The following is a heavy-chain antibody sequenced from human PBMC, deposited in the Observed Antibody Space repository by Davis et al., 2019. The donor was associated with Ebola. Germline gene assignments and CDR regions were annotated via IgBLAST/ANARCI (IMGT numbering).Heavy chain of an antibody. D-gene: IGHD1-7*01. CDR2: INSDGSST. J-gene: IGHJ4*02. CDR1: GFTFSSYW. Sequence: GESLKISCAASGFTFSSYWMHWVRQAPGKGLVWVSRINSDGSSTSYADSVKGRFTISRDNAKNTLYLQMNSLRAEDTAVYYCASGNWNYLNYWGQGTLVTVSS. V-gene: IGHV3-74*01. CDR3: ASGNWNYLNY.